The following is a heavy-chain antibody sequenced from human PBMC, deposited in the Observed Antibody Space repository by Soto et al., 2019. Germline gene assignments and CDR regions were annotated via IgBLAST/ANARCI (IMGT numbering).Heavy chain of an antibody. J-gene: IGHJ6*03. D-gene: IGHD2-2*01. CDR2: IYYSGST. Sequence: QLQLQESGPGLVKPSETLSLTCTVSGGSISSSSYYWGWIRQPPGKGLEWIGSIYYSGSTYYNPSLKSRVTISVDTSKNQFSLKLSSVTAADTAVYYCARRVQYQLLFGDYYYYMDVWGKGTTVTVSS. CDR1: GGSISSSSYY. CDR3: ARRVQYQLLFGDYYYYMDV. V-gene: IGHV4-39*01.